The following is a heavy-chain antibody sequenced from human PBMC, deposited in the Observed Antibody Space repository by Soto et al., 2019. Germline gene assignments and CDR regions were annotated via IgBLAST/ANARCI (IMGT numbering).Heavy chain of an antibody. J-gene: IGHJ6*02. V-gene: IGHV3-33*01. Sequence: QVQLVESGGGVVQPGRSLRLSCAASGFTFSSYGMHWVRQAPGKGLEWVAVIWYDGSNKYYADSVKGRFTISRDNSKNTLYLQMNSLRAEDTAVYYCARDLGYCSSTSCYGSYYYGMDVWGQGTTVTVSS. CDR2: IWYDGSNK. CDR1: GFTFSSYG. D-gene: IGHD2-2*01. CDR3: ARDLGYCSSTSCYGSYYYGMDV.